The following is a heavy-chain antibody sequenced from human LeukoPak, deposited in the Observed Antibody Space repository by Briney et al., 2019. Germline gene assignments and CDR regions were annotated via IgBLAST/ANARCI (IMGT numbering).Heavy chain of an antibody. V-gene: IGHV3-23*01. J-gene: IGHJ4*02. CDR2: ISGSGGST. D-gene: IGHD3-22*01. CDR3: AKEELNYYDSSGPFDY. CDR1: GYTFSSYA. Sequence: GGSLRLSCAASGYTFSSYAMSWVRQAPGKGLEWVSAISGSGGSTYYADSVRGRFTISRDNSKNTLYLQMNSLRAEDTAVYYCAKEELNYYDSSGPFDYWGQGTLVTVST.